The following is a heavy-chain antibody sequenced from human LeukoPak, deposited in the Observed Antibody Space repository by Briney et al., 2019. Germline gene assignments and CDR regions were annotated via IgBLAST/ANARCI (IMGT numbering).Heavy chain of an antibody. CDR2: ISSSSSYI. D-gene: IGHD6-13*01. CDR1: GFTFSSYS. J-gene: IGHJ4*02. V-gene: IGHV3-21*04. CDR3: AKDLRLGSSWYGGAFDY. Sequence: GGSLRLSCAASGFTFSSYSMNWVRQAPGKGLEWVSSISSSSSYIYYADSVKGRFTISRDNAKNSLYLQMNSLRAEDTALYYCAKDLRLGSSWYGGAFDYWGQGTLVTVSS.